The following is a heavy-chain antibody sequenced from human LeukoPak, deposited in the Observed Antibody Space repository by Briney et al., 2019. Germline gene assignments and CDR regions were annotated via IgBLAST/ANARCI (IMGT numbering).Heavy chain of an antibody. Sequence: GGSLRLSCAASGFTFDDYAMHWVRQAPGKGLEWVSGISWNSGSIGYADSVKGRFTISRDNAKNSLYLQMNSLRAEDTALYYCAKVNDHDAFDIWGQGTMVTVSS. J-gene: IGHJ3*02. CDR3: AKVNDHDAFDI. V-gene: IGHV3-9*01. CDR1: GFTFDDYA. CDR2: ISWNSGSI. D-gene: IGHD1-1*01.